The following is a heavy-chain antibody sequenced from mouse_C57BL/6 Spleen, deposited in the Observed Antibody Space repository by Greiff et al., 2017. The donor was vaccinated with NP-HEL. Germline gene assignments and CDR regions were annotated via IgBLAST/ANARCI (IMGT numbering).Heavy chain of an antibody. CDR1: GYTFTDYN. D-gene: IGHD1-1*01. V-gene: IGHV1-22*01. CDR2: INPNNGGT. Sequence: EVMLQQSGPELVKPGASVKMSCKASGYTFTDYNMHWVKQSHGKSLEWIGYINPNNGGTSYNQKFKGKATLTVNKSSSTAYMELRSLTSEDSAVYYCARYPYYYGSSYRYFDVWGTGTTVTVSS. CDR3: ARYPYYYGSSYRYFDV. J-gene: IGHJ1*03.